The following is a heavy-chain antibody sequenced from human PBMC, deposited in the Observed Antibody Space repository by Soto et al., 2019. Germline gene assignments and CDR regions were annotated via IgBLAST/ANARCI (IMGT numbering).Heavy chain of an antibody. CDR3: ARRKGYYYDSSGSIEGYYFDY. V-gene: IGHV1-2*04. CDR2: INPNSGGT. Sequence: ASVKVSCKASGYTFTGYYMHWVRQAPGQGLEWMGWINPNSGGTNYAQKFQGWVTMTRDTSISTAYMELSRLRSDDTAVYYCARRKGYYYDSSGSIEGYYFDYWGQGTLVTVSS. D-gene: IGHD3-22*01. J-gene: IGHJ4*02. CDR1: GYTFTGYY.